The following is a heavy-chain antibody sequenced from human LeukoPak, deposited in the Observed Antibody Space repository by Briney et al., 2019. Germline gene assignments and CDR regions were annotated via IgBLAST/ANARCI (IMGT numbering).Heavy chain of an antibody. Sequence: GGSLRLSCAASGFTFSSYAMSWVRQAPGKGLXXXXXXXGSGGSTYYADSVKGRFTISRDNSKNTLYLQMNSLRAEDTAVYYCAKDGPGYQLLYDYFDYWGQGTLVTVSS. V-gene: IGHV3-23*01. CDR2: XXGSGGST. D-gene: IGHD2-2*02. CDR3: AKDGPGYQLLYDYFDY. J-gene: IGHJ4*02. CDR1: GFTFSSYA.